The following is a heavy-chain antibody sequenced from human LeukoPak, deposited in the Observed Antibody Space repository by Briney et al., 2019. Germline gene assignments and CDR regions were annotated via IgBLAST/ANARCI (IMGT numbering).Heavy chain of an antibody. CDR2: ISSSSSTI. Sequence: SGGSLRLSCAASGFTFSSYSMNWVRQAPGKGLEWVSYISSSSSTIYYADSVKGRFTISRDNAKNSLYLQMNSLRAEDTAVYYCARDRRVWEWEPLGFDYWGQGTLVTVSS. V-gene: IGHV3-48*01. CDR1: GFTFSSYS. J-gene: IGHJ4*02. D-gene: IGHD3-3*01. CDR3: ARDRRVWEWEPLGFDY.